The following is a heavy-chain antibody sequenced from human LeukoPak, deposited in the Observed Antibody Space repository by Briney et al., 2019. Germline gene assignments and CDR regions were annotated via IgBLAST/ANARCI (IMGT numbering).Heavy chain of an antibody. J-gene: IGHJ5*02. Sequence: GGSLKLSCAASGFTFSSYSINWVCQAPGQGMEWVSSISISSSYIYYADSVKGRFTISRDNAKNSLYLQMNSLRAEDTAVCYCARDSTAAGTRWFDPWGQGTLVTVSS. D-gene: IGHD6-13*01. CDR3: ARDSTAAGTRWFDP. CDR1: GFTFSSYS. CDR2: ISISSSYI. V-gene: IGHV3-21*01.